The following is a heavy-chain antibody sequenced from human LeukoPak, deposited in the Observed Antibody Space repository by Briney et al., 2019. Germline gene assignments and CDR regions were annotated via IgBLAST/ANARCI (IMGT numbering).Heavy chain of an antibody. CDR2: INPNSGGT. CDR1: GYTFTGYY. Sequence: ASVTVSCKASGYTFTGYYMHWVRQAPGQGLEWMGWINPNSGGTNYAQKFQGRVTMTRDTSISTAYMELSRLRSDDTAVYYCARESNQGGSYLNWFDPWGQGTLVTVSS. CDR3: ARESNQGGSYLNWFDP. V-gene: IGHV1-2*02. J-gene: IGHJ5*02. D-gene: IGHD3-16*01.